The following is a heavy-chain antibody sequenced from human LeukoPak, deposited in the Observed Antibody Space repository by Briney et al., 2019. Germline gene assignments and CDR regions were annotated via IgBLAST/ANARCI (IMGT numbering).Heavy chain of an antibody. CDR1: GGSISSGGYY. D-gene: IGHD3-16*01. J-gene: IGHJ4*02. CDR3: ARESLVARGGVIDY. CDR2: IYYSGST. V-gene: IGHV4-31*03. Sequence: SETLSLTCTVSGGSISSGGYYWSWIRQHPGKGLEWIGYIYYSGSTYYNPSLKSRVTISVDTSKNQSSLKLSSVTAADTAVYYCARESLVARGGVIDYWGQGTLVTVSS.